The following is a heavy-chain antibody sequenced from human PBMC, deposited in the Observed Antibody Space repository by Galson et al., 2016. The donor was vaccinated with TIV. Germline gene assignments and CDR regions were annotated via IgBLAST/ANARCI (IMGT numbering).Heavy chain of an antibody. CDR2: IVGGGDRT. CDR3: ATLPYSSPSDWFGP. V-gene: IGHV3-23*01. CDR1: GFTFSDYA. Sequence: SLRLSCAVSGFTFSDYAMNWVRQAPGRGLEWVSVIVGGGDRTHYADSVEGRFTISRDNSNNMVYLQMDSLRAEDTAIYYCATLPYSSPSDWFGPWGQGTLVTVSS. J-gene: IGHJ5*02. D-gene: IGHD6-6*01.